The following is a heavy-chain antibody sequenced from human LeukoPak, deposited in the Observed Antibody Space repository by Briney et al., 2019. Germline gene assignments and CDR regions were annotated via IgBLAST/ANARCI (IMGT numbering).Heavy chain of an antibody. V-gene: IGHV4-59*01. D-gene: IGHD3-22*01. CDR3: ARGGLENGYHANDGFDI. CDR2: IYYSGST. CDR1: GGSISGYH. J-gene: IGHJ3*02. Sequence: SETLSLTCTVSGGSISGYHWSWIRQPPGKGLDWIGYIYYSGSTKYNPSLKSRVTMSVDTSKNQLSLKVSYVTDADTAVYYCARGGLENGYHANDGFDICGQGTMVTVSS.